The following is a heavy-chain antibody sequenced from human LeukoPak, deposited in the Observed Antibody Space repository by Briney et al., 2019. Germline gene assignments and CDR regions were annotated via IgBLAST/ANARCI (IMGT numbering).Heavy chain of an antibody. J-gene: IGHJ4*02. V-gene: IGHV4-61*01. CDR3: ARAIWYYGSGRSYYFDY. Sequence: SETLSLTCTVSGGSVSSGSYYWSWIRQPPGKGLEWIGYIYYSGSTNYNPSLKSRVTISVDTSKNQFSLKLSSVTAADTAVYYCARAIWYYGSGRSYYFDYWGQGTLVTVSS. D-gene: IGHD3-10*01. CDR2: IYYSGST. CDR1: GGSVSSGSYY.